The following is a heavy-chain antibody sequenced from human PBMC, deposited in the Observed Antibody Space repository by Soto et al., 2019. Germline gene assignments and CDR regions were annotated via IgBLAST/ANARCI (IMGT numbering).Heavy chain of an antibody. V-gene: IGHV4-31*03. D-gene: IGHD2-21*01. J-gene: IGHJ5*02. CDR1: GGSISSGGYY. Sequence: SETLSLTCTVSGGSISSGGYYWSWIRQHPGKGLEWIGYIYYSGSTYYNPSLKSRVTISVDTSKNQFSLKLSSVTAADTAVYYCARDKSPVDNWFDPWGQGTLVTVSS. CDR2: IYYSGST. CDR3: ARDKSPVDNWFDP.